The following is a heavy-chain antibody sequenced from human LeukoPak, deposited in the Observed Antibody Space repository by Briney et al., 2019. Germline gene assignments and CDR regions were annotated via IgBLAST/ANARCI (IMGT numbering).Heavy chain of an antibody. J-gene: IGHJ5*02. CDR2: INHIGST. D-gene: IGHD2-2*01. CDR1: ARSPSVYY. V-gene: IGHV4-34*01. Sequence: SHTLSLTCAVYARSPSVYYWSSIRHPPRKGLEWIGEINHIGSTNYIPTLKRRVTISVDTSKNQFSLKLSSVTAADTAVYYCAGDVVVPAAVDWFDPWGQGTLVTVSS. CDR3: AGDVVVPAAVDWFDP.